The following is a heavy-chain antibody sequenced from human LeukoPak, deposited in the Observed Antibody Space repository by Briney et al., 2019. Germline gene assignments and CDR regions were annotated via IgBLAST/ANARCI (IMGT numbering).Heavy chain of an antibody. J-gene: IGHJ3*02. CDR3: TRSPRDGYHDAFDI. D-gene: IGHD5-24*01. V-gene: IGHV5-51*01. CDR2: IYPGDSES. Sequence: GQSLKTSRKSSGYTFTTYWLAWVRQMPGEGLEWMGIIYPGDSESRYSLSFQGQVTISADKSITTAYLQWGSLKASDTAMYYCTRSPRDGYHDAFDIWGQGTIV. CDR1: GYTFTTYW.